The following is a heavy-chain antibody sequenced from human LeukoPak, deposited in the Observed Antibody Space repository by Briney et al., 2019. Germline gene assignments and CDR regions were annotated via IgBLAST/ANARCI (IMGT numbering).Heavy chain of an antibody. CDR3: ARNSTVTSPSTGYFDY. Sequence: PPETLSLTCAVSAYSISSGDYWGWIRQPPGKWLEWIGRVYYSGSTHQNPSLKSRVTISVDTSRNQFSLRLSSVTAADTAVYYCARNSTVTSPSTGYFDYWGQGTLATVSS. CDR1: AYSISSGDY. D-gene: IGHD4-17*01. CDR2: VYYSGST. V-gene: IGHV4-38-2*01. J-gene: IGHJ4*02.